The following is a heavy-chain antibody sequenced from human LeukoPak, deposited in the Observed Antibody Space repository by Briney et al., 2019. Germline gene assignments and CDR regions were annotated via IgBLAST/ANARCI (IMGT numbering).Heavy chain of an antibody. Sequence: SETLSLTCAVSGGSISGYYWSWIRQPPRKGLEWIGYISYSGSTNYNSSLKSRVTISVDTSKNQFSLNLDSVTAADTAVYYCARTIRGYSYGPFDYWGQGTLVTVSS. D-gene: IGHD5-18*01. CDR2: ISYSGST. CDR3: ARTIRGYSYGPFDY. V-gene: IGHV4-59*08. CDR1: GGSISGYY. J-gene: IGHJ4*02.